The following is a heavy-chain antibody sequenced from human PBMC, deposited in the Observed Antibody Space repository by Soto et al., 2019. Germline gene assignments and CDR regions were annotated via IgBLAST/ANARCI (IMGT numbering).Heavy chain of an antibody. V-gene: IGHV4-31*03. CDR2: IYYSGST. CDR3: ARGLSIFGVVIPTYFDY. CDR1: GGSISSGGYY. Sequence: SETLSLTCTVSGGSISSGGYYWSWIRQHPGKGLEWIGYIYYSGSTYYNPSLKSRVTISVDTSKNQFSLKLSSVTAADTAVYYCARGLSIFGVVIPTYFDYWGQGTLVTVSS. J-gene: IGHJ4*02. D-gene: IGHD3-3*01.